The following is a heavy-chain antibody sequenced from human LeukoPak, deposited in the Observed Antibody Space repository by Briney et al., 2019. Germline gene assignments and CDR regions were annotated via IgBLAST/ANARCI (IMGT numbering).Heavy chain of an antibody. CDR2: IYSGGST. V-gene: IGHV3-53*01. CDR1: GFIVSSKY. CDR3: ARAGPIDY. J-gene: IGHJ4*02. Sequence: GGSLRLPCAASGFIVSSKYMSWVRQAPGKGLEWVSVIYSGGSTYYAASVEGRFTISRDNSKNTVYLQMNSLRVEDTAVYYCARAGPIDYWGQGTLVTVSS.